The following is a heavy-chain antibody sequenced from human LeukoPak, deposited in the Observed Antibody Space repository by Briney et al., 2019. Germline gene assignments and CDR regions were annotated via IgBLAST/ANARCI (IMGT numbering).Heavy chain of an antibody. Sequence: PSETLSLTCTVSGGSISSSTYYWSWIRQPAGKGLEWIGRIYTRGSTNYNPSLKSRVTISVDTSKNQFSLKLSSVTAADTAVYYCATRWKPIAVAANWFDPWGQGTLVTVSS. CDR2: IYTRGST. J-gene: IGHJ5*02. CDR1: GGSISSSTYY. CDR3: ATRWKPIAVAANWFDP. V-gene: IGHV4-61*02. D-gene: IGHD6-19*01.